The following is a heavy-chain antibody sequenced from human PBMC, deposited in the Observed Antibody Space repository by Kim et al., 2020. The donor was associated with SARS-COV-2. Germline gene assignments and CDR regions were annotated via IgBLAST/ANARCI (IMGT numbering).Heavy chain of an antibody. CDR2: IYSSGST. D-gene: IGHD6-13*01. V-gene: IGHV4-31*03. CDR1: GGFLTSGGYY. Sequence: SETLSLTCTFSGGFLTSGGYYWSWIRQHPGKGLEWIGYIYSSGSTYYNPSLTSRVTISVDTSKNQFSLKLSSVNDADTAVYFCARCGYPNYFDYWGQGTLVTVSS. J-gene: IGHJ4*02. CDR3: ARCGYPNYFDY.